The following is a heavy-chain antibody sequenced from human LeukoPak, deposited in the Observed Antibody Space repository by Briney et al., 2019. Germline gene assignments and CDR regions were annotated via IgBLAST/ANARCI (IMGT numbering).Heavy chain of an antibody. D-gene: IGHD3-10*01. CDR3: AKHVSGSLFYFDY. J-gene: IGHJ4*02. V-gene: IGHV3-23*01. CDR2: ISGTGYNT. CDR1: GFTFRNCA. Sequence: PGGSLRLSCAASGFTFRNCAMSWVRQAPGKGLEWVSGISGTGYNTYYADSVKVRFTISRDNSKNALYLQMNSLGAEDTAVYYCAKHVSGSLFYFDYWGQRTLVTVSS.